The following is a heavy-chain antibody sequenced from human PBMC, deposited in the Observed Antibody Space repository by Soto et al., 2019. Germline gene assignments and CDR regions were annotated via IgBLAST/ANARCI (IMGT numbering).Heavy chain of an antibody. J-gene: IGHJ6*02. D-gene: IGHD4-17*01. Sequence: TLSLTCTVSGGSISSYYWSWIRQPAGKGLEWIGRIYTSGSTNYNPSLKSRVTMSVDTSKNQFSLKLSSVTAADTAVYYCARDRTTAYYYGMDVWGQGTKVTVSS. CDR3: ARDRTTAYYYGMDV. CDR1: GGSISSYY. CDR2: IYTSGST. V-gene: IGHV4-4*07.